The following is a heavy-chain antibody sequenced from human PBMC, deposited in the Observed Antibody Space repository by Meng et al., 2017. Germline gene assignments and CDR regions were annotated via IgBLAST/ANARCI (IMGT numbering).Heavy chain of an antibody. Sequence: ASVKVSCKASGYTFTSYYMHWVRHAPGQGREWMGIINPRGGSTSYAQKFQGRVTMTRDTSTSTVYMELSSLSSEDTAVYYCARDGGVSAFDIWGQGTMVTVSS. D-gene: IGHD3-16*01. J-gene: IGHJ3*02. CDR3: ARDGGVSAFDI. V-gene: IGHV1-46*01. CDR2: INPRGGST. CDR1: GYTFTSYY.